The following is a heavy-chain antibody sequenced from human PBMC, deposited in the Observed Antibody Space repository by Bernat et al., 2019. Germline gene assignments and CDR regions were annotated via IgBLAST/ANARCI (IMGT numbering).Heavy chain of an antibody. V-gene: IGHV3-30*18. CDR2: ISYDGSNK. D-gene: IGHD6-13*01. Sequence: QVQLVESGGGVVQPGRSLRLSCAASGFTFSSYGMHWVRQAPGKGLEWVAVISYDGSNKYYADSVKGRFTISRDNSKNTLYLQMNSLRAEDTAVYYCAKDLLGIAYVFDYWGQGTLVTVSS. CDR3: AKDLLGIAYVFDY. CDR1: GFTFSSYG. J-gene: IGHJ4*02.